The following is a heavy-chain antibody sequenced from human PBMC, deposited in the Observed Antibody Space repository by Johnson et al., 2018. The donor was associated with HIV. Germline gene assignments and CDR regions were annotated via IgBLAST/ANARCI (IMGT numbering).Heavy chain of an antibody. CDR1: GFTFSSYG. J-gene: IGHJ3*02. Sequence: QVQLLESGGGVVQPGRSLRLSCAASGFTFSSYGMHWVRQAPGKGLEWVAVIWYDGSNKYYADSVKGRFTISRDNSKNTLYLQMNSLRAEDTAVYYCAKGAPPLGSPSWPDIWGQGTMVTVSS. V-gene: IGHV3-33*06. CDR3: AKGAPPLGSPSWPDI. CDR2: IWYDGSNK. D-gene: IGHD3-10*02.